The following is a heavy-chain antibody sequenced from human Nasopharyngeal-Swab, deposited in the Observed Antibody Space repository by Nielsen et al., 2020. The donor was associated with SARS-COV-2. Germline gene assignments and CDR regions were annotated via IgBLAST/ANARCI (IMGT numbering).Heavy chain of an antibody. CDR2: INQSGST. CDR3: ARGLSGIVPSPFLGLGPYYSYYYMDV. CDR1: GGSFSSYY. J-gene: IGHJ6*03. V-gene: IGHV4-34*01. Sequence: GSLRLSCVVYGGSFSSYYWGWIRQPPGKGLEWIAEINQSGSTNYNPSLRSRVTISVDTSKNQFSLRLTSVTAADTAVYYCARGLSGIVPSPFLGLGPYYSYYYMDVWGKGTTVTVSS. D-gene: IGHD2-8*01.